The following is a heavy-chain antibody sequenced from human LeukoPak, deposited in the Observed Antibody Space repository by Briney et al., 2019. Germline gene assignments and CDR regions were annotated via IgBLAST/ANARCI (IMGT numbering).Heavy chain of an antibody. D-gene: IGHD3-10*01. V-gene: IGHV3-23*01. CDR2: ISKTGGST. CDR1: GFTFSSYA. Sequence: GGSLRLSCAASGFTFSSYAMSWVRQAPGKGLEWVSAISKTGGSTYYADSVKGRFTISRDNSKNALYLQMNSLRAEDTAVYYCAKPMDYYYYYGMDVWGQGTTVTVSS. J-gene: IGHJ6*02. CDR3: AKPMDYYYYYGMDV.